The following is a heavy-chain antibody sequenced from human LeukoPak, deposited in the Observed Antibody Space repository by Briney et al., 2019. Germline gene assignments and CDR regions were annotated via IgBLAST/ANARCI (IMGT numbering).Heavy chain of an antibody. J-gene: IGHJ1*01. V-gene: IGHV3-21*01. CDR2: ISSSSSYI. CDR1: GFTFSSYS. Sequence: GGSLRLSCAASGFTFSSYSMNWVRQAPGKGLEWVSSISSSSSYIYYADSVKGRFTISRDNAKNSLYLQMNSLRAEDTAVYYCARDEYSGSYSPAEYFQHWGQGPLVTVPS. CDR3: ARDEYSGSYSPAEYFQH. D-gene: IGHD1-26*01.